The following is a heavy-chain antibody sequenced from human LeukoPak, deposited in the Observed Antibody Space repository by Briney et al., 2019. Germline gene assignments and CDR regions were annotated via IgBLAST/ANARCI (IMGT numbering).Heavy chain of an antibody. J-gene: IGHJ4*02. CDR1: GGTFSSYA. CDR2: IIPIFGTA. D-gene: IGHD2-15*01. CDR3: ARKYCSGGSCYSGFDY. Sequence: SVKVSCKASGGTFSSYAISWVRQAPGQGLEWMGGIIPIFGTANYAQKFQGRVTITTDESTSTAYMELSSLRSVDTAVYYCARKYCSGGSCYSGFDYWGQGTLVTVSS. V-gene: IGHV1-69*05.